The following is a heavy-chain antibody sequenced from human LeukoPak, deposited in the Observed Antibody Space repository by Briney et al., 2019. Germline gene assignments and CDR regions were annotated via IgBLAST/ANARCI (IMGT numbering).Heavy chain of an antibody. CDR3: SRGLDSRKLGY. CDR2: IHPSGML. V-gene: IGHV4-31*03. J-gene: IGHJ4*02. D-gene: IGHD3-22*01. Sequence: SETLSLTCTVSGASFNSDDQYWNWIRQSPGKGLEWIGSIHPSGMLYNNPSLESRVTMPRDTSNNQFSLNLNSVTAADTAVYFCSRGLDSRKLGYWGQGILVTVSS. CDR1: GASFNSDDQY.